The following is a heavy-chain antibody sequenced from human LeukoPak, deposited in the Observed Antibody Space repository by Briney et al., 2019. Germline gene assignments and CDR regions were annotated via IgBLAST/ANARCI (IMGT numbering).Heavy chain of an antibody. CDR1: GFTFSNYA. J-gene: IGHJ5*02. V-gene: IGHV3-23*01. CDR2: ISGSGGNT. D-gene: IGHD6-19*01. CDR3: ANFERTVAGPYNCFDP. Sequence: PGGSLRLSCAASGFTFSNYAMSWVRQAPGKGLEWVAAISGSGGNTYYADSVKGRFTISRDNSKNTLYLQMNSLRAEDTAVYNCANFERTVAGPYNCFDPWGQGTLVTVSS.